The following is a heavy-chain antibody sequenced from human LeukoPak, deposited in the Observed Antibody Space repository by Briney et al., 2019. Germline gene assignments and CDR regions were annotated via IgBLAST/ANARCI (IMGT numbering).Heavy chain of an antibody. CDR2: ISYDGSNK. CDR1: GFTFSSYA. V-gene: IGHV3-30-3*01. CDR3: ARDSDYYDSSGYCFDY. J-gene: IGHJ4*02. D-gene: IGHD3-22*01. Sequence: GGSLRLSCAASGFTFSSYAMRWVRQAPGKGLEWVAVISYDGSNKYYADSVKGRFTISRDNSKNTLYLQMNSLRAEDTAVYYCARDSDYYDSSGYCFDYWGQGTLVTVSS.